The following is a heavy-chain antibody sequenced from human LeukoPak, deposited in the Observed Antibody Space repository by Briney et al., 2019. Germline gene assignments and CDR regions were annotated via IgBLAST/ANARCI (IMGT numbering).Heavy chain of an antibody. V-gene: IGHV3-21*04. CDR2: ISSSTSYI. D-gene: IGHD1-26*01. J-gene: IGHJ4*02. Sequence: GGSLRLSCAASGFTFSSYSMNWIRQAPGKGLEWVSSISSSTSYIYYADSVKGRFTISKDNAKNTLYLQMNSLRAEDTAVYYCGRDLGGRSGYWGQGTLVTVSS. CDR3: GRDLGGRSGY. CDR1: GFTFSSYS.